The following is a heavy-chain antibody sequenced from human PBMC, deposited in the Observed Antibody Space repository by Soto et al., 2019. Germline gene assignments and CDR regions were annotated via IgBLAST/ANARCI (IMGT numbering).Heavy chain of an antibody. J-gene: IGHJ5*02. D-gene: IGHD3-16*01. CDR3: AHIPNYYQYDWFDP. CDR1: GFSLTTRGVG. CDR2: IYWDDDK. V-gene: IGHV2-5*02. Sequence: QITLKESGHTLVKPTQTLTLTCTFSGFSLTTRGVGVGWIRQPPGKALECLALIYWDDDKRYSPSLQSRLSITKDTSKNQVVLTMTNVEPVDTATYYCAHIPNYYQYDWFDPWGQGTLVSVSS.